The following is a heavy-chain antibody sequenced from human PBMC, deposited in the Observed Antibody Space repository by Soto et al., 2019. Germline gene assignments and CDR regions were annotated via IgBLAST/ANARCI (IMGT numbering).Heavy chain of an antibody. CDR1: GFTFSSYG. V-gene: IGHV3-33*08. J-gene: IGHJ5*02. Sequence: GGSLRLSCAASGFTFSSYGMHWVRQAPGKGLEWVAVIWYDGSNKYYADSVKGRFTISRDNSKNTLYLQMNSLRAEDTAVYYCASGYVFRFLDPNQINWFDPWGQGTLVTVSS. D-gene: IGHD3-3*01. CDR3: ASGYVFRFLDPNQINWFDP. CDR2: IWYDGSNK.